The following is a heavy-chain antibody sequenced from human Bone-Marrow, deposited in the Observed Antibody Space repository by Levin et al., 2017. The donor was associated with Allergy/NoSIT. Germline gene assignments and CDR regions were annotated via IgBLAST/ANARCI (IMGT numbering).Heavy chain of an antibody. J-gene: IGHJ4*02. CDR2: LASDGDYT. CDR3: ARGGGYDYEGSRDHYFDL. CDR1: QFVFSAHP. V-gene: IGHV3-30*03. Sequence: QTGGSLRLSCSASQFVFSAHPMHWVRLAPGTGLEWVATLASDGDYTYYRKSLMGRFTISRDNSDNKLYLEMKNLRSDDTAVYYCARGGGYDYEGSRDHYFDLWGQGTLVTV. D-gene: IGHD5-12*01.